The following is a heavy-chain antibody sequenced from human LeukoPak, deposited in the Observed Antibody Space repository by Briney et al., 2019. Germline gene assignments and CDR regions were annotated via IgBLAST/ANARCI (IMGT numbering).Heavy chain of an antibody. CDR1: GGSISSSY. CDR2: FYDSVST. CDR3: ARHGAFFTRGFCSSANCYVDGLHT. D-gene: IGHD2-2*01. V-gene: IGHV4-59*08. J-gene: IGHJ3*01. Sequence: SETLTLTRTVSGGSISSSYWSWIRQSPGKGLEWIGYFYDSVSTKYNPSLKRRVTISTDTSKNQLSLKLKSVTAADTAVYYCARHGAFFTRGFCSSANCYVDGLHTWGQGIMVSVST.